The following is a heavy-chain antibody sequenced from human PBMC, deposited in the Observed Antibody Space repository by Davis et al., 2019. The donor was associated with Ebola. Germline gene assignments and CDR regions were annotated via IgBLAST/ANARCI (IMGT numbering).Heavy chain of an antibody. CDR1: GYTFTNYY. Sequence: ASVKVSCKASGYTFTNYYMHWVRQAPGQGLEWMGMINPNDGRTIYAQKFQGRVTMTRDTSISTAYMELSRLRSDDTAVYYCARLSFGEVGFDYWGQGTLVTVSS. V-gene: IGHV1-2*02. D-gene: IGHD3-10*01. CDR3: ARLSFGEVGFDY. CDR2: INPNDGRT. J-gene: IGHJ4*02.